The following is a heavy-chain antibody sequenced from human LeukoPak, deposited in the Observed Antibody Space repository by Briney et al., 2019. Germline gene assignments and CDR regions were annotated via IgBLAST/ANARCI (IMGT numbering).Heavy chain of an antibody. CDR3: GKRELWHGSGEDA. CDR1: GFTFNNYA. J-gene: IGHJ6*02. Sequence: PGGSLRLSCAASGFTFNNYAMSWFRQTPGKGLEWVSAISGSGDRTYYAESVKGRFSISRDNSKNTLYPQMHSLRAEDTAVYYCGKRELWHGSGEDAWGQGTTVTVSS. V-gene: IGHV3-23*01. D-gene: IGHD3-10*01. CDR2: ISGSGDRT.